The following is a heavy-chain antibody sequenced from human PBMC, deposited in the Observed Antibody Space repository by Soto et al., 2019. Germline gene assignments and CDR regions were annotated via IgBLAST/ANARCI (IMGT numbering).Heavy chain of an antibody. Sequence: GGSLRLSCAASGFTFSSYAMSWVRQSPGKGLEWVSAISGSGGSTYYAASVKGRFTISRDNSKNTLYLQMNSLRAEDTAVYYCAKDLGFYYYYGMDVWGQGTTVTVSS. J-gene: IGHJ6*02. CDR3: AKDLGFYYYYGMDV. V-gene: IGHV3-23*01. CDR1: GFTFSSYA. CDR2: ISGSGGST. D-gene: IGHD1-26*01.